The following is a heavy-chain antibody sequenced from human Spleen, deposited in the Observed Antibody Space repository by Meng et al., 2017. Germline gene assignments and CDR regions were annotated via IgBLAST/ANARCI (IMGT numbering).Heavy chain of an antibody. CDR3: ATRGNPYLNC. V-gene: IGHV1-18*01. CDR2: INTYNGKT. CDR1: CYTLASDG. J-gene: IGHJ4*02. Sequence: PPVLLGVEVKKPGGSVRVSFDASCYTLASDGFSWVRRAPGQGLEWLGWINTYNGKTEYAQKFQGRLTMNTDTFPSTGYMELRNLRSDDTAVYYCATRGNPYLNCWGQGTLVTVSS.